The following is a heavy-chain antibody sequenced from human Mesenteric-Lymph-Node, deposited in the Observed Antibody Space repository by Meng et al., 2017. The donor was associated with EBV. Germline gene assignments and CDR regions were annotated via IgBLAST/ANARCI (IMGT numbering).Heavy chain of an antibody. CDR2: FDPEDDEM. Sequence: QVHLGQSGAEGKQPGGSVKGSCKVSGHTLIELSMHWVRQAPGKGLEWMGGFDPEDDEMVFAQEFQGRVTMTEDTSTNTAYMELSRLSSEDTAVYYCATFRGAVSANGWFDPWGQGTLVTVSS. D-gene: IGHD6-19*01. V-gene: IGHV1-24*01. CDR3: ATFRGAVSANGWFDP. CDR1: GHTLIELS. J-gene: IGHJ5*02.